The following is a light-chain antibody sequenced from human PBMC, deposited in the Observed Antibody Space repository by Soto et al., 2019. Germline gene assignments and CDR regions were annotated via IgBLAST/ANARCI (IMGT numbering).Light chain of an antibody. CDR1: QTIDTY. J-gene: IGKJ1*01. CDR2: AAS. Sequence: DIQLTQSPSSLSASVGDRVTITCRASQTIDTYLNWYQHKPGTVPKVLIYAASYLQNGVPSRFSGTGSGADFTLTISSLQPEDVATYYCQKNFNVPRTFGQGTKVDIK. CDR3: QKNFNVPRT. V-gene: IGKV1-39*01.